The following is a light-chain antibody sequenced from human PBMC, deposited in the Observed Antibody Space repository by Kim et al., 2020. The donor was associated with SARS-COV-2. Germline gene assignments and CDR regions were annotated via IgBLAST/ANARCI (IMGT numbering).Light chain of an antibody. CDR2: QDS. CDR1: RVGDKY. Sequence: VSRGQTASITCSGDRVGDKYACWSQQKPGQSPVLVIYQDSKRPPGIPERFSGSNSGNRATLPISGTQAMDEADYYCQAWDSSTAVFGGGTQLTVL. CDR3: QAWDSSTAV. J-gene: IGLJ3*02. V-gene: IGLV3-1*01.